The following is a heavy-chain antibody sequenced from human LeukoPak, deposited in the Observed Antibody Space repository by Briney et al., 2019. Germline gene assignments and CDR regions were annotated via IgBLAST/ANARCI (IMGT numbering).Heavy chain of an antibody. CDR1: GGSISSSSYY. Sequence: SETLSLTCTVSGGSISSSSYYWGWVRQPPGKGLEWIGSIYYSGSTYYNPSLKSRVTISVDTSKNQFSLKLSSVTAADTAVYYCARDNFLYYYGSGTLEGYFDYWGQGTLVTVSS. CDR2: IYYSGST. V-gene: IGHV4-39*07. D-gene: IGHD3-10*01. CDR3: ARDNFLYYYGSGTLEGYFDY. J-gene: IGHJ4*02.